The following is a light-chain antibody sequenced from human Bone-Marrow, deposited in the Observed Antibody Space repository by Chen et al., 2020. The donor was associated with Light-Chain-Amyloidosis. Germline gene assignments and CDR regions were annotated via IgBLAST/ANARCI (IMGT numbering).Light chain of an antibody. V-gene: IGKV3-20*01. CDR2: GTS. CDR1: RRISPVY. J-gene: IGKJ2*01. CDR3: QQYGNSPLYT. Sequence: EIVLTQSPRTLSLSPGDRATLPCRASRRISPVYLPWYQQKPGQAPRLLISGTSKRATGIPDRFSGSGSGTEFSLTITRLEPEDFAVYFCQQYGNSPLYTFGQGTKVEI.